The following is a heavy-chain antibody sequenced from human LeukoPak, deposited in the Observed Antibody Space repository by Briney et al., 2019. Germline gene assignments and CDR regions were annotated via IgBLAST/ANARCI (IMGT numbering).Heavy chain of an antibody. J-gene: IGHJ4*02. CDR1: GFPFIEYS. CDR3: ARGHNYAFDN. V-gene: IGHV3-48*01. CDR2: IGIDSGNT. D-gene: IGHD1-1*01. Sequence: SGGSLRLSCTASGFPFIEYSVNWVRQAPGKGLEWISYIGIDSGNTKYADSVRGRFTISADKAKNSLYLQMNSLRVEDTAVYYCARGHNYAFDNWGQGTLVSVAS.